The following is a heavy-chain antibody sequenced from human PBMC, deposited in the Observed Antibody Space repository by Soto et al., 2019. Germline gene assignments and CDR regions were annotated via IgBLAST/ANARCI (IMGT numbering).Heavy chain of an antibody. CDR2: VYWGDDK. D-gene: IGHD2-15*01. CDR1: GFSLTTPGVA. CDR3: ARGGAGLSYCSQISCYHGRWFDP. J-gene: IGHJ5*02. V-gene: IGHV2-5*02. Sequence: SGPTLVNPTQTLTLTCTFSGFSLTTPGVAVGWIRQPPGKALEWLAIVYWGDDKRYRPSLKSRLTITKDTSRNQVVLTMTNVDPVDTGTYYCARGGAGLSYCSQISCYHGRWFDPWGQGTLVTVSS.